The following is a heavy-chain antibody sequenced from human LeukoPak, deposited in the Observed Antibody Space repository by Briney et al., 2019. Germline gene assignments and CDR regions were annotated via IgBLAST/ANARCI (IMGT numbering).Heavy chain of an antibody. CDR3: ARVMGTLRWLQLEPYFDY. CDR1: GFTFSSYS. D-gene: IGHD5-12*01. J-gene: IGHJ4*02. Sequence: GGSLRLSCAASGFTFSSYSMNWVRQAPGKGLEWVSSISSSSSYIYYADSVKGRFTISRDNAKNSLYLQMNSLRAEDTAVYYCARVMGTLRWLQLEPYFDYWGQGTLVTVSS. V-gene: IGHV3-21*01. CDR2: ISSSSSYI.